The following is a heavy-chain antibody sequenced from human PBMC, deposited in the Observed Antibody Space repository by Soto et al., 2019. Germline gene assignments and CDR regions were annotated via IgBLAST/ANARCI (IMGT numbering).Heavy chain of an antibody. V-gene: IGHV3-64D*06. J-gene: IGHJ6*02. Sequence: PGGSLRLSCSASGFTFSSYAMHWVRQAPGKGLEYVSAISSNGGSTYYADSVKGRFTISRDNSKNTLYLQMSSLRAEDTAVYYCARGGGTAMGPHTYYYYYGMDVWGQGTTVTVSS. CDR3: ARGGGTAMGPHTYYYYYGMDV. D-gene: IGHD5-18*01. CDR1: GFTFSSYA. CDR2: ISSNGGST.